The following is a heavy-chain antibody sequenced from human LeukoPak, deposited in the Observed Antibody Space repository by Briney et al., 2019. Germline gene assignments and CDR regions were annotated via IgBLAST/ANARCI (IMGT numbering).Heavy chain of an antibody. J-gene: IGHJ4*02. V-gene: IGHV4-38-2*02. Sequence: SETLSLTCTVSGYSISSGYHWGWIRQPPGRGLEWIGSIYHSGSTYYNPSLQSRVTISVDTSKNQFSLKLSSVTAADTAVYYCARSSASYDSSGYYLPPDYWGQGTLVTVSS. CDR2: IYHSGST. D-gene: IGHD3-22*01. CDR3: ARSSASYDSSGYYLPPDY. CDR1: GYSISSGYH.